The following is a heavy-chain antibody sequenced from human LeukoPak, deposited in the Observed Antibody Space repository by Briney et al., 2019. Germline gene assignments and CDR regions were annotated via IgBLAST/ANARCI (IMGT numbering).Heavy chain of an antibody. CDR1: GFTFSSYA. CDR3: ASTTIFGVVIIAPFDY. D-gene: IGHD3-3*01. CDR2: ISGSGGST. V-gene: IGHV3-23*01. J-gene: IGHJ4*02. Sequence: GGSLRLSCAASGFTFSSYAMSWVRQAPGKGLEWVSAISGSGGSTYYADSVKGRFTISRDNSKNTLYLQMNSLRAEDTAVYYCASTTIFGVVIIAPFDYWGQGTLVTVSS.